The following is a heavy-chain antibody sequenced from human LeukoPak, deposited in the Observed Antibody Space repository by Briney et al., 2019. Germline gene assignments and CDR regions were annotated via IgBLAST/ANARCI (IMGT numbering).Heavy chain of an antibody. CDR2: MNPNSGNT. CDR3: ARGSTRTRPRGWFDP. Sequence: GASVTVSCKASGYTFTSYDINWVRQATGQGLEWMGWMNPNSGNTGYAQKFQGRVTITRNTSISTAYMELSSLRSEDTAVYYCARGSTRTRPRGWFDPWGQGTLVTVSS. D-gene: IGHD6-6*01. V-gene: IGHV1-8*01. CDR1: GYTFTSYD. J-gene: IGHJ5*02.